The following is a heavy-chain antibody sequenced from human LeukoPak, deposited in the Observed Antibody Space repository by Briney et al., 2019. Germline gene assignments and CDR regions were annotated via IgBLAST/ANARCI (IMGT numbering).Heavy chain of an antibody. V-gene: IGHV3-9*01. CDR2: ISWNSGSI. D-gene: IGHD3-3*01. J-gene: IGHJ6*02. Sequence: GRSLRLSCAASGFTFDDYAMHWVRQAPGKGLEWVSGISWNSGSIGYADSVKGRFTISRDNAKNSLYLQMNSLRAEDTALYYCAKGSYDFYYYGMDVWGQGTTVIVSS. CDR3: AKGSYDFYYYGMDV. CDR1: GFTFDDYA.